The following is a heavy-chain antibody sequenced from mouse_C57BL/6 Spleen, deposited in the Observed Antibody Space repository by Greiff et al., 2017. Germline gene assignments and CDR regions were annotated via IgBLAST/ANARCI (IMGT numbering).Heavy chain of an antibody. CDR1: GFTFSDYG. D-gene: IGHD3-1*01. J-gene: IGHJ1*03. CDR2: ISSGSSTI. CDR3: ARWGLYFDV. Sequence: EVKVEESGGGLVKPGGSLKLSCAASGFTFSDYGMHWVRQAPEQGLEWVAYISSGSSTIYSADTVKGRFTISRDNANNTLFLQMTSLRSEDTAMYYCARWGLYFDVWGTGTTVTVSS. V-gene: IGHV5-17*01.